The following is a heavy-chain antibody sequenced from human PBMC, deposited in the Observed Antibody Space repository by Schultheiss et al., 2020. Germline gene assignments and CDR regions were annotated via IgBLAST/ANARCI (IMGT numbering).Heavy chain of an antibody. J-gene: IGHJ4*02. Sequence: SETLSLTCTVSGGSIRSSSYYWGWIRQPPGKGLEWIGYIYHSGSTYYNPSLKSRVTISVDTSKNQFSLKLSSVTAADTAVYYCARWGTGTGDKYYFDYWGQGTLVTVSS. D-gene: IGHD1-7*01. V-gene: IGHV4-39*07. CDR1: GGSIRSSSYY. CDR2: IYHSGST. CDR3: ARWGTGTGDKYYFDY.